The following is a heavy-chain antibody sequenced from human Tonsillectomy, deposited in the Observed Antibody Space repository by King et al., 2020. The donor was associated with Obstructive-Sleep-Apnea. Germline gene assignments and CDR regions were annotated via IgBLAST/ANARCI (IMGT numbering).Heavy chain of an antibody. CDR1: GGSLSSSY. J-gene: IGHJ4*02. D-gene: IGHD3-22*01. Sequence: VPLPASGPGLVTPSATLSLPCTVSGGSLSSSYWSWIRQPPGKGLAWLGYLYYSGSPTYNPSLNRRVTISVDTSKNQFSLKLSSVTAADTAVYYCARGPDYYESSGYWGYGGQGTLVTVSS. V-gene: IGHV4-59*01. CDR2: LYYSGSP. CDR3: ARGPDYYESSGYWGY.